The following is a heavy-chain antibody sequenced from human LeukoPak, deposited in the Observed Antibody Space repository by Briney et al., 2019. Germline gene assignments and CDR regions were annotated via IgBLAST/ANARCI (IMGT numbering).Heavy chain of an antibody. CDR2: IHYSGSI. Sequence: SETLSLTCTVSGGSISSGSDYWTWIRQPPGKGLEWIGYIHYSGSINYNPSLKSRVTISVDTSKIQFSLKLSSVTAADTAVYYCARQRMLDVWGKGTTVTVSS. J-gene: IGHJ6*04. V-gene: IGHV4-61*01. CDR3: ARQRMLDV. CDR1: GGSISSGSDY. D-gene: IGHD2-15*01.